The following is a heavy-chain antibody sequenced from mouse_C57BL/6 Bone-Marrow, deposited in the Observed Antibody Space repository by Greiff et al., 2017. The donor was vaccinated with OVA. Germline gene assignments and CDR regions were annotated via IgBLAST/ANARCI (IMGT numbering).Heavy chain of an antibody. Sequence: QVQLQQPGAELVRPGTSVKLSCKASGYTFTSYWMHWVKQRPGQGLEWIGVIDPSDSYTNYNQKFKGKATLTVDTSSSTAYMQLSSLTSEDSAVYYCANYYGTFDYWGQGTTLTVSS. CDR2: IDPSDSYT. CDR1: GYTFTSYW. J-gene: IGHJ2*01. V-gene: IGHV1-59*01. CDR3: ANYYGTFDY. D-gene: IGHD1-1*01.